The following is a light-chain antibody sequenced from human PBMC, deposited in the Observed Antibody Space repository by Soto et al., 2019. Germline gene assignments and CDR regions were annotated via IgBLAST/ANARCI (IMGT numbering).Light chain of an antibody. Sequence: EIVMTQSQATLSVSPGERATLSCRASQTVASNLAWYQQKPGQAPRLLIHGASSRATGIPARFSGSGSGTEFTLTISSLQSEDFAVYYCQQYHNWPQHFTFGKGTKLQIK. CDR1: QTVASN. V-gene: IGKV3-15*01. J-gene: IGKJ2*01. CDR3: QQYHNWPQHFT. CDR2: GAS.